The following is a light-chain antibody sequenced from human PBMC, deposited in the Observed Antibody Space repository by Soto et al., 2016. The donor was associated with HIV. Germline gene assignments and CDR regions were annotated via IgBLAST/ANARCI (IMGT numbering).Light chain of an antibody. Sequence: SYELTQPSSVSVSPGQTAKITCSGDILAKKYARWFQQKPGRAPLMVIYKDNKRPSGIPERFSGSTSGTTVTLTISGAQVEDEAAYYCYSAADKNWVFGGGTKLTVL. J-gene: IGLJ3*02. CDR2: KDN. V-gene: IGLV3-27*01. CDR3: YSAADKNWV. CDR1: ILAKKY.